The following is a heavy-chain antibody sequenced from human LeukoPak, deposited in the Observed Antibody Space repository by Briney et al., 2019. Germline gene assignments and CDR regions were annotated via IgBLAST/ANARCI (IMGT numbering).Heavy chain of an antibody. CDR2: IKQDGSEK. CDR3: ARDQYDSWSRRGNFDS. J-gene: IGHJ4*02. V-gene: IGHV3-7*03. CDR1: GLTFRTYW. D-gene: IGHD3-3*01. Sequence: PGGSLRLSCAASGLTFRTYWMSWVRQAPGKGLEWVANIKQDGSEKNYVDSVKGRFTISRDNTKNSLYLQMNSLRAEDTAVFYCARDQYDSWSRRGNFDSWGQGTLVIVSS.